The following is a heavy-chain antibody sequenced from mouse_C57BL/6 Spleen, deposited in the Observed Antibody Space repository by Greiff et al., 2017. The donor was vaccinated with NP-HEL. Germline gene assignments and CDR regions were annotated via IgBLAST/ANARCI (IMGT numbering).Heavy chain of an antibody. CDR3: ARSGGTGSWFAY. Sequence: QVQLKQPGAELVKPGASVKMSCKASGYTFTSYWITWVKQRPGQGLEWIGDIYPGSGSTNYNEKFKSKATLTVDTSSSTAYMQLSSLTSEDSAVYYCARSGGTGSWFAYWGQGTLVTVSA. CDR2: IYPGSGST. J-gene: IGHJ3*01. CDR1: GYTFTSYW. D-gene: IGHD1-1*02. V-gene: IGHV1-55*01.